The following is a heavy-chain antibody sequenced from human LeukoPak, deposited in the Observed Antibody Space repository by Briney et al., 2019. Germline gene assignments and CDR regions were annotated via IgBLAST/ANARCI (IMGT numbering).Heavy chain of an antibody. CDR3: AGSPMGPHYFDY. D-gene: IGHD3-16*01. CDR1: GGSISSYC. V-gene: IGHV4-59*01. CDR2: IYYSGST. J-gene: IGHJ4*02. Sequence: SETLSLTCTVSGGSISSYCWSWIRQPPGKGLEWIGYIYYSGSTNYNPSLKSRVTISVDTSKNQFSLKLRSVTAADTAVYYCAGSPMGPHYFDYWGQGTLVTVSS.